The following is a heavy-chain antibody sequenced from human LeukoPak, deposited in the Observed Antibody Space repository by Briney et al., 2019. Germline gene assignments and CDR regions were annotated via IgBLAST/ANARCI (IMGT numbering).Heavy chain of an antibody. CDR2: IYYSGST. Sequence: SETLSLTCTVSGGSISSYYWSWIRQPPGKGLEWIGYIYYSGSTNYNPSLKSRVTISVDTSKNQFSLKLSSVTAADTAVYYCARAYSSSCFDYWGQGTLATVSS. D-gene: IGHD6-6*01. CDR3: ARAYSSSCFDY. CDR1: GGSISSYY. J-gene: IGHJ4*02. V-gene: IGHV4-59*01.